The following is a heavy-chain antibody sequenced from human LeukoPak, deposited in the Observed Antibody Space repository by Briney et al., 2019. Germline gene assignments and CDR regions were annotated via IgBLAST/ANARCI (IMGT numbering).Heavy chain of an antibody. V-gene: IGHV3-11*04. CDR3: ARDFSDPNYYFYYMDV. Sequence: PGGSLRLSCAASGFTFSNYYMSWIRQAPGKGLEWLSYISSSGSTIYYADSVKGRFTISRDNAKNSLYLHMNSLRAEDTAVYHCARDFSDPNYYFYYMDVWGKGTTVTVSS. CDR1: GFTFSNYY. CDR2: ISSSGSTI. J-gene: IGHJ6*03. D-gene: IGHD1-26*01.